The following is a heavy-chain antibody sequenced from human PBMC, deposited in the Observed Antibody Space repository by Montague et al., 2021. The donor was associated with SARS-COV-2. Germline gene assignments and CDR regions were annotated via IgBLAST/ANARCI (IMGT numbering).Heavy chain of an antibody. CDR1: GVSVTDYY. D-gene: IGHD3-16*01. V-gene: IGHV4-59*08. J-gene: IGHJ4*02. CDR2: VLYNKGT. CDR3: VRHPHYDGLNGPPDF. Sequence: SETLSLTCTVSGVSVTDYYWSWIRQPPGKGLEWVGDVLYNKGTNFNPSLKSRVAISVDTSKNQFSLRLTSVTAADTAFCYCVRHPHYDGLNGPPDFWDQGTVVTVSS.